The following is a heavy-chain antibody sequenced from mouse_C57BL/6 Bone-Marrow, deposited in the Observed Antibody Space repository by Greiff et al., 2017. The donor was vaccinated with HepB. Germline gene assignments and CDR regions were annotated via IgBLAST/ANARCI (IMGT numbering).Heavy chain of an antibody. J-gene: IGHJ3*01. D-gene: IGHD2-3*01. CDR1: GYTFTSYW. CDR3: TRGVYDGYQAWFAY. Sequence: VQLKESGTVLARPGASVKMSCKTSGYTFTSYWMHWVKQRPGQGLEWIGVIYPGNSDTSYNQKFKGKAKLTAVTSASTAYMELSSLTNEDSAVYYCTRGVYDGYQAWFAYWGQGTLVTVSA. CDR2: IYPGNSDT. V-gene: IGHV1-5*01.